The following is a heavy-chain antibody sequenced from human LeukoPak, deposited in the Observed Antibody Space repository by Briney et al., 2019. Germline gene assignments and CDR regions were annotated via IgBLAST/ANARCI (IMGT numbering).Heavy chain of an antibody. Sequence: GGSLRLSCAASGFTFASYAVSWVRQAPGKGLEWVSTISGSGGSTYYADFVKGRFTISRDNSKNTLSLQMNSLRAEDTAVYYCAKSGLVTAIRSYFDYWGQGTLVTVSS. J-gene: IGHJ4*02. CDR1: GFTFASYA. D-gene: IGHD2-21*02. CDR3: AKSGLVTAIRSYFDY. V-gene: IGHV3-23*01. CDR2: ISGSGGST.